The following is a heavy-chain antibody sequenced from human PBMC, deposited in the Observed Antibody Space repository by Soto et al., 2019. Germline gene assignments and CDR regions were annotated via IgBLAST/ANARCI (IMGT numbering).Heavy chain of an antibody. CDR3: ERTYELKLAYPHGMDV. Sequence: GPTLVNPTQTLTLTCTFSGFSLNSNGMCVNWIRQPPGKALEWLALIDWDDDKYYSTSLKTRLTISRDTSKNQVVLTMTNMDPVETATSYCERTYELKLAYPHGMDVWGQGTTATVSS. CDR1: GFSLNSNGMC. D-gene: IGHD1-26*01. J-gene: IGHJ6*02. V-gene: IGHV2-70*13. CDR2: IDWDDDK.